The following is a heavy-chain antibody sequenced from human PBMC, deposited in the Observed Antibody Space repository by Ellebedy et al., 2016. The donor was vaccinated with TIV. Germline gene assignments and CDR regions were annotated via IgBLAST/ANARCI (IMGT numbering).Heavy chain of an antibody. Sequence: GESLKISXAASGFTFNNYAMSWVRQAPGKGLEWVSTVSGSGGSTYYADSGKGRFSISRDNSKNTLYLQMNSLRAEDTALYFCARAPYDSSGFHSRNFDYWGQGTLVTVSS. D-gene: IGHD3-22*01. V-gene: IGHV3-23*01. CDR1: GFTFNNYA. J-gene: IGHJ4*02. CDR3: ARAPYDSSGFHSRNFDY. CDR2: VSGSGGST.